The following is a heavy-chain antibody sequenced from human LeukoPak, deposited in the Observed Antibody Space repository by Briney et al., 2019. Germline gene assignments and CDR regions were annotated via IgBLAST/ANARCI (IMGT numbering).Heavy chain of an antibody. V-gene: IGHV3-23*01. Sequence: QSGGSLRLSCAASGFTFSSYAMSWVRQAPGRGLEWVSAISGSGDRTYNADSVKGRFTISRDNPKNTLYMQMNSLRAEDTAVYYCAKGTETVTIIYYYYMDVWGKGTAVTVSS. CDR1: GFTFSSYA. J-gene: IGHJ6*03. D-gene: IGHD4-17*01. CDR2: ISGSGDRT. CDR3: AKGTETVTIIYYYYMDV.